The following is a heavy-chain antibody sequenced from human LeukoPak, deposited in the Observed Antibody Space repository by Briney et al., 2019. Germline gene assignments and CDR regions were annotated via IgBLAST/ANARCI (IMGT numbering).Heavy chain of an antibody. J-gene: IGHJ6*02. CDR1: GGSISSYY. CDR2: IYTSGSA. CDR3: ARSPQSGWFGELPNYYYGMDV. V-gene: IGHV4-4*07. D-gene: IGHD3-10*01. Sequence: SETLSLTCTVSGGSISSYYWSWIRQPAGKGLEWIGRIYTSGSANYNPSHKSRVTMSVDTSKNQFSLKLSSVTAADTAVYYCARSPQSGWFGELPNYYYGMDVWGRGTTVTVSS.